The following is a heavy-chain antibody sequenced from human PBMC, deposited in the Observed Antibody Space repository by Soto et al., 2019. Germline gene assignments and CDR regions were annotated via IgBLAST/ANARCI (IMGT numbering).Heavy chain of an antibody. D-gene: IGHD2-15*01. CDR1: GYTFTYYP. J-gene: IGHJ5*02. Sequence: WASVKVSCKASGYTFTYYPIHWVRQAPGQKLEWMGWINIGNGNTASSQKFQDRVTITRETSASTAYMELTSLRPEDTAVYYCAREPLCGGRCYDNYFDPWGQGTLVTVSS. V-gene: IGHV1-3*04. CDR3: AREPLCGGRCYDNYFDP. CDR2: INIGNGNT.